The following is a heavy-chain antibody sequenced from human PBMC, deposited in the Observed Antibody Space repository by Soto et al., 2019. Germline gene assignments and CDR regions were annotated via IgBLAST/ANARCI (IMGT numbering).Heavy chain of an antibody. D-gene: IGHD6-13*01. CDR1: GGSISSYY. Sequence: PSETLSLTCTVSGGSISSYYWSWIRQPPGKGLEWIGYIYYSGSTNYNPSLKSRVTISVDTSKNQFSLKLSSVTAADTAVYYCARGRGYSSSWYRTANAFDIWGQGTMVTVSS. CDR2: IYYSGST. J-gene: IGHJ3*02. CDR3: ARGRGYSSSWYRTANAFDI. V-gene: IGHV4-59*12.